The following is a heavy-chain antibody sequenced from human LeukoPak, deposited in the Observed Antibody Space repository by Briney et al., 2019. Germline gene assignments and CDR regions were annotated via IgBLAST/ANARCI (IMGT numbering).Heavy chain of an antibody. V-gene: IGHV4-38-2*02. CDR2: IYHSGST. CDR1: GYSISSGYY. D-gene: IGHD6-19*01. J-gene: IGHJ4*02. CDR3: ARGPQWLVGGY. Sequence: SETLSLTCTVSGYSISSGYYWGWIRQPPGKGLEWTGSIYHSGSTYYNPSLKSRVTISVDTSKNQFSLKLSSVTAADTAVYYCARGPQWLVGGYWGQGTLVTVSS.